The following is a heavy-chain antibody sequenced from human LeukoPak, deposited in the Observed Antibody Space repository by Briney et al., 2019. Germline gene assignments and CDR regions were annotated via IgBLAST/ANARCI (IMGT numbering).Heavy chain of an antibody. Sequence: SETLSLTCAVYGGSFSGYYWSRVRQPPGKGLEWIGEINHSGSTNYNPSLKSRVTISVDTSKNQFPLKLSSVTAADTAVYYCARHRIAARSFDIWGQGTMVTVSS. D-gene: IGHD6-6*01. CDR2: INHSGST. CDR3: ARHRIAARSFDI. J-gene: IGHJ3*02. CDR1: GGSFSGYY. V-gene: IGHV4-34*01.